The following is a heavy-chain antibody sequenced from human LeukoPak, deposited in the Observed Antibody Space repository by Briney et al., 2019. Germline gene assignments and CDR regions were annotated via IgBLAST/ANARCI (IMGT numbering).Heavy chain of an antibody. D-gene: IGHD6-13*01. Sequence: SETLSLTCAVYGGSFSGYYWSWIRQPPGKGLEWIGEINHSGSTNYNPSLKSRVTISVDTSKNQFSLKLSSVTAADTAVYYCASFPGTAAAGTPNDYWGQGTLVTVSS. V-gene: IGHV4-34*01. J-gene: IGHJ4*02. CDR3: ASFPGTAAAGTPNDY. CDR2: INHSGST. CDR1: GGSFSGYY.